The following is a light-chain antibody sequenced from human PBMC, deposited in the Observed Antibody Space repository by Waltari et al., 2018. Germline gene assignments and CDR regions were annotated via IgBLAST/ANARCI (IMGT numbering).Light chain of an antibody. V-gene: IGKV1-39*01. CDR3: QQSYSTPWT. CDR2: AAS. CDR1: QTTSSY. J-gene: IGKJ1*01. Sequence: DIQMTQSPSSLSASVGDRVIVTCRASQTTSSYLNWYQQKPGKAPKLLIYAASSLQSGVPSRFSGSGSGTEFTLTITSLQPEDFATYYCQQSYSTPWTFGQGTKVEIK.